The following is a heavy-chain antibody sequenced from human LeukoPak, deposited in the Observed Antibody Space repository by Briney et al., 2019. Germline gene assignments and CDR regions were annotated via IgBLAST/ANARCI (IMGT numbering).Heavy chain of an antibody. V-gene: IGHV5-51*01. J-gene: IGHJ4*02. Sequence: GESLKISCKGSGYIFATYWIGGVRQMPGKGLEWMGLINPGESDIRYRPPFQGQATISANKSINTAYLQWSSLKASDSAMYYCASSIGLYGTSGYDHWGQGTLVTVSS. CDR1: GYIFATYW. CDR2: INPGESDI. CDR3: ASSIGLYGTSGYDH. D-gene: IGHD1-1*01.